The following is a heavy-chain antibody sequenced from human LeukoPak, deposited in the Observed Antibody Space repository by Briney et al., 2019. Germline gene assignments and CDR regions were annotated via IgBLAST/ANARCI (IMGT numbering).Heavy chain of an antibody. CDR2: ISGNSGSI. D-gene: IGHD6-6*01. V-gene: IGHV3-9*03. CDR1: GFTFDDYA. CDR3: AKYRGGYSSSLWLDY. J-gene: IGHJ4*02. Sequence: GGSLRLSCAASGFTFDDYAMHWVRQAPGKGLEWVSGISGNSGSIAYADSVEGRFTISRDNAKNSLYLQMNSLRAEDMAFYYCAKYRGGYSSSLWLDYWGQGTLVTVSS.